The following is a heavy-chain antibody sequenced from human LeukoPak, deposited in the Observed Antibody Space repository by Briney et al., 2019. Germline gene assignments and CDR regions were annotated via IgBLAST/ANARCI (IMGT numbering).Heavy chain of an antibody. J-gene: IGHJ6*02. CDR3: AAYGDYDDGGYYYYGMDV. CDR2: INPNSGGT. V-gene: IGHV1-2*02. D-gene: IGHD4-17*01. Sequence: ASVKVSCKASGYTFTGYYMRWVRQAPGQGLEWMGWINPNSGGTNYAQKFQGRVTMTRDTSISTAYMELSSLRSEDTAVYYCAAYGDYDDGGYYYYGMDVWGQGTTVTVSS. CDR1: GYTFTGYY.